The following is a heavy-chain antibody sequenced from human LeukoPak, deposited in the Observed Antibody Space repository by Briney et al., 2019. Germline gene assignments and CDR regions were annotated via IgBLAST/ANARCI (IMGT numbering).Heavy chain of an antibody. CDR1: GRSISSSSYL. V-gene: IGHV4-39*01. Sequence: ADPLSLPRTLWGRSISSSSYLWRGIRQPPGGGVEGLGSIYYSGSTYYNPSLKSRVTISVHASEIQFSLQLSSVTAADTAVYYCARTNRDIVVVVAAFDICGQRTIFPASS. CDR2: IYYSGST. CDR3: ARTNRDIVVVVAAFDI. J-gene: IGHJ3*02. D-gene: IGHD2-15*01.